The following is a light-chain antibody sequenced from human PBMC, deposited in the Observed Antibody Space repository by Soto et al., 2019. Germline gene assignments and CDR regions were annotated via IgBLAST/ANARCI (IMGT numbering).Light chain of an antibody. CDR3: QQYGGSPPAYT. Sequence: EIVLTQSPGTLSLSPGERATLSCRASQSVTSGYLAWYQQKPGQAPRLLMYGASSRATGIPDRFSGSGSGTDFTLTISSLEPEDFAVYYCQQYGGSPPAYTFGEGTNLEIK. CDR1: QSVTSGY. J-gene: IGKJ2*01. V-gene: IGKV3-20*01. CDR2: GAS.